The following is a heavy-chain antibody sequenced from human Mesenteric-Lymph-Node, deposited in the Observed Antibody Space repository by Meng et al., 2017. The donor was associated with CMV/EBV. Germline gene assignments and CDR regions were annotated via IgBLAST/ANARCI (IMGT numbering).Heavy chain of an antibody. V-gene: IGHV3-21*01. J-gene: IGHJ3*02. CDR3: ARDPTSYAFDI. CDR2: ISSSSSYI. CDR1: GFTFSSYS. Sequence: LSCAASGFTFSSYSMNWVRQAPGKGLEWVSSISSSSSYIYYADSVKGRFTISRDNAKNSLYLQMNSLRAEDTAVYYCARDPTSYAFDIWGQGTMVTVSS.